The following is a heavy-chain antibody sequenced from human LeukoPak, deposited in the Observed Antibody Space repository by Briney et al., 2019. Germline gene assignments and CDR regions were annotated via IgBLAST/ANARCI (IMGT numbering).Heavy chain of an antibody. CDR1: GFTFSSYG. Sequence: GGSLRLSCAASGFTFSSYGMHWVRQAPGKGLEWVAVIWYDGSNKYYADSVKGRFTISRDNSKNTLYLQMNSLRAEDTAVYYCARGGGLERTTLDYWGQGTLVTVSS. CDR2: IWYDGSNK. CDR3: ARGGGLERTTLDY. J-gene: IGHJ4*02. V-gene: IGHV3-33*01. D-gene: IGHD1/OR15-1a*01.